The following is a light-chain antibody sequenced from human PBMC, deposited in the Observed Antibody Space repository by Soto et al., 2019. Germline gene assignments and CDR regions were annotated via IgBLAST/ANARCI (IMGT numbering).Light chain of an antibody. CDR3: QAWDSLYV. V-gene: IGLV3-1*01. CDR1: KLGDKY. J-gene: IGLJ1*01. Sequence: SYELTQPPSVSVSPGQTASITCSGDKLGDKYACWYQQKPGQSPVLVIYQDSKRPSGIPERFSGSNSGNTATLTISGTQAMDEADYYCQAWDSLYVFGTGTKLTVL. CDR2: QDS.